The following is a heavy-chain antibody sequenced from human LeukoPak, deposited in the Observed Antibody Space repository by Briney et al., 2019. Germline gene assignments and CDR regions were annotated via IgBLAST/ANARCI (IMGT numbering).Heavy chain of an antibody. Sequence: PSETLSLTCTVSGGSIGSGGYYWSWIRQHPGKGLEWIGYIYYSGSTYYNPSLKSRVTISVDTSKNQFSLKLSSETAADTAVYYCARDYRRRNWFDPWGQGTLVTVSS. CDR1: GGSIGSGGYY. CDR2: IYYSGST. D-gene: IGHD4-11*01. J-gene: IGHJ5*02. V-gene: IGHV4-31*03. CDR3: ARDYRRRNWFDP.